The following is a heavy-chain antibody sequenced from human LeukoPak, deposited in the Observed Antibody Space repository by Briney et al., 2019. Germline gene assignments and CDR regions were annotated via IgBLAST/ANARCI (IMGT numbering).Heavy chain of an antibody. Sequence: GGSLRLSCAASGFTFSTYGMSWVRQAPGKGLEWGSATSSGGGDTFYAHSVKGRFTISRDNSKNTLYLQMNSLRAEDTAVYYCVKRSDYGGNWNYFDYWGQGTLVTVSS. CDR1: GFTFSTYG. CDR3: VKRSDYGGNWNYFDY. CDR2: TSSGGGDT. J-gene: IGHJ4*02. V-gene: IGHV3-23*01. D-gene: IGHD4-23*01.